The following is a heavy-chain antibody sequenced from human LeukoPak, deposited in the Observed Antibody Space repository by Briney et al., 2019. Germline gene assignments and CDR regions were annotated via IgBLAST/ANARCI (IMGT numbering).Heavy chain of an antibody. CDR3: ARGRPVFDY. J-gene: IGHJ4*02. CDR2: INHSGST. V-gene: IGHV4-34*01. Sequence: SETLSLTCAVYGGSFSGYYWSWIRQPPGKGLEWIGEINHSGSTNYNPSLKSRVTISVDTSKNQFSLNLSSGPAADTAVYYCARGRPVFDYWGQGTLVTVSS. CDR1: GGSFSGYY.